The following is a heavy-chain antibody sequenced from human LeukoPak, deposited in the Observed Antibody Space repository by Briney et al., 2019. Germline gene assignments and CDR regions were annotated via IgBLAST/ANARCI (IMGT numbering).Heavy chain of an antibody. Sequence: ASVKVSCKASGYTFSDYYIHWVRQASGQGLEWMGWINPNSGGTNYAQKFQGRVTMTRDTSISTAYMELSRLRSDDTAVYYCARLGAVAGTGPLGYWGQGTLVTVSS. CDR1: GYTFSDYY. CDR3: ARLGAVAGTGPLGY. J-gene: IGHJ4*02. CDR2: INPNSGGT. V-gene: IGHV1-2*02. D-gene: IGHD6-19*01.